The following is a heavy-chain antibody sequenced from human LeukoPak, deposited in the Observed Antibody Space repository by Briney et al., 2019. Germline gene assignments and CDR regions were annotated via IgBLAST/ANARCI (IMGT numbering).Heavy chain of an antibody. CDR1: GFTFSSYA. V-gene: IGHV3-30*01. J-gene: IGHJ4*02. Sequence: GGSLRLSCAASGFTFSSYAMHWVRQAPGKGLEWVAVISYDGSNKYYADSVKGRFTISRDNSKNTLYLQMNSLRAEDTAVCYCASLSPRDYWGQGTLVTVSS. CDR2: ISYDGSNK. CDR3: ASLSPRDY.